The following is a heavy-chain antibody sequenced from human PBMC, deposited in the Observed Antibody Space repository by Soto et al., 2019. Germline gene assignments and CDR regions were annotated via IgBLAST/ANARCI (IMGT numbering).Heavy chain of an antibody. J-gene: IGHJ4*02. CDR1: GFTFSSYG. V-gene: IGHV3-30*18. CDR3: AKDPSIVGATTLDY. D-gene: IGHD1-26*01. Sequence: PGGSLRLSCAASGFTFSSYGMHWVRQAPGKGLEWVAVISYDGSNKYYADSVKGRFTISRDNSKNTLYLQMNSLRAEDTAVYYCAKDPSIVGATTLDYWGQGTLVTVSS. CDR2: ISYDGSNK.